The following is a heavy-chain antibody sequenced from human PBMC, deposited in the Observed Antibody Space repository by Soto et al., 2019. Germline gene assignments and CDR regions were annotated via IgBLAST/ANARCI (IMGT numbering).Heavy chain of an antibody. CDR1: GFTVSGND. CDR2: IGSSGRAI. D-gene: IGHD3-10*02. V-gene: IGHV3-11*01. Sequence: QLQLLESGGDLVKPGGSLRLSCAASGFTVSGNDLSWIRQAPGKGLEWVSSIGSSGRAIYYADSVKGRFTISRDNTKDSLSLHMGSRRVDDTAIYYSARHDRRGLFDFDSWWQGTLVTVSS. J-gene: IGHJ4*02. CDR3: ARHDRRGLFDFDS.